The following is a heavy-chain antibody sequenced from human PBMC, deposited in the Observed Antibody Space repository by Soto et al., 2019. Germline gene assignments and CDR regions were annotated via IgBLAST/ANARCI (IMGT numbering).Heavy chain of an antibody. D-gene: IGHD3-3*01. J-gene: IGHJ6*02. V-gene: IGHV1-69*06. CDR3: ASASAYDFCSGHHLDV. CDR1: GGTFTRFA. Sequence: QVQLVQSGAEVKKPGSSVKVSCTASGGTFTRFAFSWVRQAPGQGLEWLGGIIPIYGAANYGEKFQGRVTITADRSTLTAYMELISLRSDDTAVYYCASASAYDFCSGHHLDVWGQGTSVTVSS. CDR2: IIPIYGAA.